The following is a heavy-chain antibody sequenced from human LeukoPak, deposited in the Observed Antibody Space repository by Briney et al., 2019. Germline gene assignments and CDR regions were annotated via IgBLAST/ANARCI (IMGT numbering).Heavy chain of an antibody. CDR2: ISAIDGHT. Sequence: GGSLRLSCAVSGFIFTNYGMSWVRQAPGKGLEWVSAISAIDGHTYYADSVKGRFTISRDNSKNTLYLQRNSLSAEDTAVYYFAKDEDYDIVTDWSYTLYYFDYWGQGTLVTVSS. J-gene: IGHJ4*02. CDR3: AKDEDYDIVTDWSYTLYYFDY. CDR1: GFIFTNYG. V-gene: IGHV3-23*01. D-gene: IGHD3-9*01.